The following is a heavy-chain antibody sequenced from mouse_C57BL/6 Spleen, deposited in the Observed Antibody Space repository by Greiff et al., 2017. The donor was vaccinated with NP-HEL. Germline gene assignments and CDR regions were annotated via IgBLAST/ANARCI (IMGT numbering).Heavy chain of an antibody. CDR1: GYTFTSYW. V-gene: IGHV1-52*01. D-gene: IGHD1-1*01. CDR3: AIVAEYFDV. Sequence: QVQLQQPFAERGRPGSSVKLSCKASGYTFTSYWMHWVKQRPIQGLEWIGNIDPSDSETHYNQKFKDKATLTVDKSSSTAYMQLSSLTSEDSAVYYCAIVAEYFDVWGTGTTVTVSS. CDR2: IDPSDSET. J-gene: IGHJ1*03.